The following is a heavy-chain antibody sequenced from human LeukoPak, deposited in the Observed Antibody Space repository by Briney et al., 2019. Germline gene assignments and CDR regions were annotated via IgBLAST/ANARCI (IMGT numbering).Heavy chain of an antibody. J-gene: IGHJ4*02. CDR1: GFNVGSKH. CDR3: ARLNFGDDY. D-gene: IGHD4-17*01. V-gene: IGHV3-53*01. CDR2: IYPGGDS. Sequence: PGASLRLSCAASGFNVGSKHMNWVRQAPGKGLEWVSGIYPGGDSYYADSLKGRFIISRDISKNTVLLQMNSLRDEDTAVYHCARLNFGDDYWGQGALVTVSS.